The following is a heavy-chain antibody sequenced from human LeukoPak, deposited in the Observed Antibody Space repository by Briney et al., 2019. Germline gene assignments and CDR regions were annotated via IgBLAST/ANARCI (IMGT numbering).Heavy chain of an antibody. Sequence: GGSLRLSCAASGSTFSSYAMSWVRRTPGKGLEWVSGISGSSDNTLYADSVKGRFTISRDNSKNTLYLEMNSLRAEDTAIYYCAKMKGHPLPKYYMDVWGQGTTVTVSS. CDR3: AKMKGHPLPKYYMDV. D-gene: IGHD1-26*01. CDR2: ISGSSDNT. CDR1: GSTFSSYA. J-gene: IGHJ6*01. V-gene: IGHV3-23*01.